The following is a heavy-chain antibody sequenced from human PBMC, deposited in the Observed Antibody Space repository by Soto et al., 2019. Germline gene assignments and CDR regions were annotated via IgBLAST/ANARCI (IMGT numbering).Heavy chain of an antibody. D-gene: IGHD2-15*01. V-gene: IGHV3-48*01. Sequence: PGGSLRLSCAASGFTFSSYSMNWVRQAPGKGLERVSYISSSSSTIYYADSVKGRFTISRDNAKNSLYLQMNSLRAEDTAVYYCARRYCSGGSCYDAFDIWGQGTMVTVSS. CDR3: ARRYCSGGSCYDAFDI. CDR1: GFTFSSYS. J-gene: IGHJ3*02. CDR2: ISSSSSTI.